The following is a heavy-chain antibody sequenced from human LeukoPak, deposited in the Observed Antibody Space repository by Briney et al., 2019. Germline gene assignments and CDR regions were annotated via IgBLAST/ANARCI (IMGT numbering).Heavy chain of an antibody. D-gene: IGHD3-3*01. CDR1: GFTFSSYW. CDR2: IKQDGSEK. CDR3: AMGATSWSGYSFPKIFQH. Sequence: PGGSLRLSCAASGFTFSSYWMSWVRQAPGKGLEWVANIKQDGSEKYYVDSVKGRFTISRDNAKNSLYLQMNSLRAEDTAVYYCAMGATSWSGYSFPKIFQHWGRGTLVTVSS. V-gene: IGHV3-7*01. J-gene: IGHJ1*01.